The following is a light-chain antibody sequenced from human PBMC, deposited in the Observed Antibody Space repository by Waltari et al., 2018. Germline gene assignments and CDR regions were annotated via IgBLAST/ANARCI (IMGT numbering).Light chain of an antibody. CDR2: YAS. CDR1: QSVNSY. Sequence: EIVLTQSPATLSLSPGERATLSCRTSQSVNSYLAWSQHKPGQAPRLLIYYASNRATGIPARFSGSGSATDFTLTISSLEPDDFALYYCQQRFTWPSITFRPGTRLEIK. V-gene: IGKV3-11*01. CDR3: QQRFTWPSIT. J-gene: IGKJ5*01.